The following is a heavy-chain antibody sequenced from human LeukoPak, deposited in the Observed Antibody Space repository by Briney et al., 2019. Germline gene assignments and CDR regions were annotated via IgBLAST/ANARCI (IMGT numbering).Heavy chain of an antibody. D-gene: IGHD3-10*01. J-gene: IGHJ6*02. CDR1: GYTFTGYY. CDR2: ISAYNGNT. Sequence: ASVKVSCKASGYTFTGYYMHWVRQAPGQGLEWMGWISAYNGNTNYAQKLQGRVTMTTDTSTSTAYMELRSLRSDDTAVYYCARDGYYYGSGNYGMDVWGQGTTVTVSS. V-gene: IGHV1-18*04. CDR3: ARDGYYYGSGNYGMDV.